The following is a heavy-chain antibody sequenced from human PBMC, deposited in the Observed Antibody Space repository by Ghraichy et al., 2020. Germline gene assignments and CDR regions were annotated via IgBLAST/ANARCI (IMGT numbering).Heavy chain of an antibody. CDR3: ARHECSRHFCYDY. J-gene: IGHJ4*02. CDR1: GFTYGDFW. D-gene: IGHD2-15*01. V-gene: IGHV3-7*03. Sequence: GGSLRLSCVASGFTYGDFWMSWVRQAPGMGLEWVAHINQDGSATFYVDSVKGRFTISRDNAQNSVFLQMNSLRVEDTARYYCARHECSRHFCYDYWGQGTLVTVSS. CDR2: INQDGSAT.